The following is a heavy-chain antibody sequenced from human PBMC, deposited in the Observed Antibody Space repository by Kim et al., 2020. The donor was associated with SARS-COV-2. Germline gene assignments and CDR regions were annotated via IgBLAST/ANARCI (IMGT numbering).Heavy chain of an antibody. D-gene: IGHD4-17*01. J-gene: IGHJ3*02. Sequence: NYNLSLKSRVTISVDTSKNQFSLKLSSVTAADTAVYYCARYGDYDGAFDIWGQGTMVTVSS. V-gene: IGHV4-34*01. CDR3: ARYGDYDGAFDI.